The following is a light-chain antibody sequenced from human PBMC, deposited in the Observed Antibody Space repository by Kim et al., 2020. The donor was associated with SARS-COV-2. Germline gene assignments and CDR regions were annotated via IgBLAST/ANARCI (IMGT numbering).Light chain of an antibody. CDR1: QSLLHSDGKIS. Sequence: QPASISCKSSQSLLHSDGKISLDWYLQKPGQPPQLLIYEVSKRFSGVPERFSGSGSGTDFTLKISRVEAEDVGLYYCMQGLQRLYSFGQGTKLEIK. CDR2: EVS. J-gene: IGKJ2*03. V-gene: IGKV2D-29*01. CDR3: MQGLQRLYS.